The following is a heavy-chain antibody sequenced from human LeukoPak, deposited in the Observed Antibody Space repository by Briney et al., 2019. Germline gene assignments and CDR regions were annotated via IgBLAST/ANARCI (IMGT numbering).Heavy chain of an antibody. V-gene: IGHV3-43*01. J-gene: IGHJ4*02. D-gene: IGHD6-19*01. CDR2: IGWDSDSK. CDR3: AKDRSRSYSSFDS. Sequence: GGSLRLSCVASGFTFDEYTMHWVRQVPGKGLEWVSVIGWDSDSKCYLESVKGRFTISRDNSKNSLYLQMNSLRTEDTAFYYCAKDRSRSYSSFDSWGQGTLVTVSS. CDR1: GFTFDEYT.